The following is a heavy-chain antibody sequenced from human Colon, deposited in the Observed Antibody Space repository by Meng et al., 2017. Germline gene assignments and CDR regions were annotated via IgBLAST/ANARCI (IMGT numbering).Heavy chain of an antibody. D-gene: IGHD3-22*01. V-gene: IGHV6-1*01. CDR2: TYYRSKWYN. CDR1: WDSVSSNSAA. J-gene: IGHJ4*02. Sequence: VQRQQPRQGLDKPSQPLSLTCAIPWDSVSSNSAAWNWIRQSPSRGLEWLGRTYYRSKWYNDYAVSVKSQITINPDTSKNQFSLQLNSVTPEDTAVYYCARDSSSSAYSPFDYWGQGTLVTVSS. CDR3: ARDSSSSAYSPFDY.